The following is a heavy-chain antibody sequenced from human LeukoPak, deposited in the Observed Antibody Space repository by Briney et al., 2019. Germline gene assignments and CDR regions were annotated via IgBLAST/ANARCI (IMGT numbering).Heavy chain of an antibody. J-gene: IGHJ3*02. CDR1: GYSFPSYW. CDR2: IYPGDSDT. CDR3: ARQPNYDILTGPGYDAFDI. V-gene: IGHV5-51*01. D-gene: IGHD3-9*01. Sequence: GESLKISCRGSGYSFPSYWIGWVRQMPGKGLEGMGRIYPGDSDTRYSPSFQGQVTISADKSIGTAYLQWSSLKASDTAMYYCARQPNYDILTGPGYDAFDITGQGTMVTVSS.